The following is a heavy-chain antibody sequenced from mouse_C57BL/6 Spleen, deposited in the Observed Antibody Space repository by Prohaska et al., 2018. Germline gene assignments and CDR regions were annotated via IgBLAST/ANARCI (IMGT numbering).Heavy chain of an antibody. CDR2: IYPGDGDT. CDR3: ARRGDDGYPFAY. V-gene: IGHV1-80*01. D-gene: IGHD2-3*01. CDR1: GYAFSSYW. J-gene: IGHJ3*01. Sequence: QVQLQQSGAELVKPGASVKISCKASGYAFSSYWMNWVKQRPGKGLEWIGQIYPGDGDTNYNGKVKGKATLTADKSSSTAYMQLSSLTSEDSAVYFCARRGDDGYPFAYWGQGTLVTVSA.